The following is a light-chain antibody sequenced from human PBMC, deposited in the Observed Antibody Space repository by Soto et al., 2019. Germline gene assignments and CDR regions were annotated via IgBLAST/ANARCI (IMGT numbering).Light chain of an antibody. CDR2: GAS. CDR3: QQYNNWPV. CDR1: QSVSSN. V-gene: IGKV3-15*01. J-gene: IGKJ4*01. Sequence: EIVMTQSPATLSVSPGERATLSCRASQSVSSNLAWYQQKPGQAPRLLIYGASTRATGIPARFSGSGSGTEFTLTISSLQSEGFAVYYCQQYNNWPVFGGGTKVEIK.